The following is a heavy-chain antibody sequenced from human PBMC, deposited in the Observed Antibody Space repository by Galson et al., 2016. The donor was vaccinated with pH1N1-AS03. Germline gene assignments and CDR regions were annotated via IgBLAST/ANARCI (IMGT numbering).Heavy chain of an antibody. CDR3: AKGSGN. CDR2: SWKDGWSA. D-gene: IGHD1-1*01. V-gene: IGHV3-33*06. J-gene: IGHJ4*02. CDR1: GFSFSHYP. Sequence: SLRLSCAASGFSFSHYPMHWVRQAPGKGLEWVAVSWKDGWSADYADSVKGRFTISRDNIKNTLFLQMNSLRGDDMAVYYWAKGSGNWGQGTLVTVSS.